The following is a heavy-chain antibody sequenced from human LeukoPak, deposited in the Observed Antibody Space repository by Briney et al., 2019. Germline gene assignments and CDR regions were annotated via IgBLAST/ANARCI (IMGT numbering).Heavy chain of an antibody. J-gene: IGHJ4*02. CDR3: ARDSSGPDY. CDR1: GFTFSDHY. V-gene: IGHV3-7*01. D-gene: IGHD3-22*01. CDR2: IKQDGSEK. Sequence: GGSLRLSCKASGFTFSDHYMSWIRQAPGKGLEWVANIKQDGSEKYYVDSVKGRFTISRDNGGNSLYLQMNSLRAEDTALYYCARDSSGPDYWGQGTLVTASS.